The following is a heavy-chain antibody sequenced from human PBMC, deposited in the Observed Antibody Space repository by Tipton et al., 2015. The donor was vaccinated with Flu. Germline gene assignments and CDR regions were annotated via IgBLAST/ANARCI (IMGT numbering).Heavy chain of an antibody. CDR2: ITSDGSFK. J-gene: IGHJ4*02. D-gene: IGHD3-16*01. CDR1: GFNFNMYG. Sequence: SLRLSCVASGFNFNMYGMQWVRQAPGKGLEWVAIITSDGSFKSFADSVKGRITISRDNSKNTVFLQMNSLRSEDTALYYCAKGGDFDYWGQGTLVTVSS. CDR3: AKGGDFDY. V-gene: IGHV3-30*18.